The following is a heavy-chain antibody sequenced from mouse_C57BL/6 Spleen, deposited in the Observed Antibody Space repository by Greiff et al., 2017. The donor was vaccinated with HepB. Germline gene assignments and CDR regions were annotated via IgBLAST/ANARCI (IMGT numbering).Heavy chain of an antibody. J-gene: IGHJ2*01. Sequence: EVKLVESGGGLVKPGGSLKLSCAASGFTFSDYGMHWVRQAPEKGLEWVAYISSGSSTIYYADTVKGRFTISRDNAKNTLFLQMTSLRSEDTAMYYCARHYGSSGFDYWGQGTTLTVSS. CDR3: ARHYGSSGFDY. CDR2: ISSGSSTI. D-gene: IGHD1-1*01. V-gene: IGHV5-17*01. CDR1: GFTFSDYG.